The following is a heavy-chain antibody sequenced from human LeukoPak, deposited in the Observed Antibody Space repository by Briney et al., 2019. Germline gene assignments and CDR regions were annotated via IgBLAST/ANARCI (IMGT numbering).Heavy chain of an antibody. D-gene: IGHD6-19*01. CDR1: GFTFSSYA. Sequence: GGSLRLFRAASGFTFSSYAMHWVRQAPGKGLEWVAVISYDGSNKYYADSVKGRLTIARDNSKNTLYLQMNSLRAEDTAVYYCARDGGSGWYVVYYFDYWGQGTLVTVSS. CDR2: ISYDGSNK. V-gene: IGHV3-30-3*01. CDR3: ARDGGSGWYVVYYFDY. J-gene: IGHJ4*02.